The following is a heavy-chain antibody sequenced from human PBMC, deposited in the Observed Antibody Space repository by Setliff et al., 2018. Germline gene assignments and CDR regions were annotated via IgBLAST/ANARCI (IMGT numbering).Heavy chain of an antibody. CDR1: GYVSTSYG. CDR2: ISAYDGNT. V-gene: IGHV1-18*01. D-gene: IGHD3-3*01. CDR3: ARDRYYNSWSGTSITAPHDALDI. J-gene: IGHJ3*02. Sequence: ASVKVSCKASGYVSTSYGITWVRQAPGQGLEWMAWISAYDGNTKYTLKLQGRVTLTTDTPTTTAYMDLRGLRSDDTAVYYCARDRYYNSWSGTSITAPHDALDIWGQGTMVTVSS.